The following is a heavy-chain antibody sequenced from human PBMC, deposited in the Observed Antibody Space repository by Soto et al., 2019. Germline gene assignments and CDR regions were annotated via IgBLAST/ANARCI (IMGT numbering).Heavy chain of an antibody. CDR3: ARGSELGDMDV. J-gene: IGHJ6*02. V-gene: IGHV4-34*01. CDR2: INHSGST. Sequence: QVQLQQWGAGLLKPSETLSLTCAVYGGSFSGYYWSWIRQPPGKGLEWIGEINHSGSTNYNPSLKNRVTISVDTSKNQFSLKLSSVTAADTAVYYCARGSELGDMDVWGQGTTVTVSS. CDR1: GGSFSGYY. D-gene: IGHD1-7*01.